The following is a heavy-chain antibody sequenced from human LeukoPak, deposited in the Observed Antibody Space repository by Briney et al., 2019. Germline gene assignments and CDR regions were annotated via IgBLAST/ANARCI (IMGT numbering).Heavy chain of an antibody. CDR3: AKVAAADGTVDDAFDI. J-gene: IGHJ3*02. D-gene: IGHD6-13*01. CDR2: ISGSGGST. Sequence: GGSLRLSCAASGFTFSSYAMSWVRQAPGKGLEWVSAISGSGGSTYYADSVKGRFTISRDNSKNTLYLQMNSLRAEDTAVYYCAKVAAADGTVDDAFDIWGQGTMVTVSS. CDR1: GFTFSSYA. V-gene: IGHV3-23*01.